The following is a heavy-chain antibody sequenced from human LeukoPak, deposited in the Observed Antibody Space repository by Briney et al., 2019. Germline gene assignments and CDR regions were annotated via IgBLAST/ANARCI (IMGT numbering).Heavy chain of an antibody. Sequence: PGGSLRLSCAASGFTFSSYGMHWVRQAPGKGLEWVSVISGSGGSTHYTDPVNGRFTISRDNSKNTLSLQMNSLRAEDTAVYYCTSLSDAIESFGTRNLWGQGTLVTVSS. V-gene: IGHV3-23*01. D-gene: IGHD2-8*01. J-gene: IGHJ5*02. CDR1: GFTFSSYG. CDR2: ISGSGGST. CDR3: TSLSDAIESFGTRNL.